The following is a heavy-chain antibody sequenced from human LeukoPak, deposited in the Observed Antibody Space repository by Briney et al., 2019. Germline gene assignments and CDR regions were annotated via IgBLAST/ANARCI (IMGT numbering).Heavy chain of an antibody. J-gene: IGHJ3*02. V-gene: IGHV3-30-3*01. CDR3: AKEGHSSGYCGVFDI. Sequence: QPGGSLRLSCAASGLIIHWVRQAPGKGLEWVAAISHDGNSKYYADSVKGRFTISRDNSKNTVYLQLNSLGAEDTAVYYCAKEGHSSGYCGVFDIWGQGTTVTVSS. CDR2: ISHDGNSK. D-gene: IGHD3-22*01. CDR1: GLI.